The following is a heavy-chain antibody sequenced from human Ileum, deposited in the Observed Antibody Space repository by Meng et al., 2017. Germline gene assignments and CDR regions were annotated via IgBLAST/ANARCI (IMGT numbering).Heavy chain of an antibody. CDR2: IYHTGST. Sequence: QGWRQGWGPGLWKPSGTLSLTCDVSGGYISTSNGWSWLRKSPGQGLEWIGEIYHTGSTTYNPSLESRVTVSVDKSNNQFSLRLTSATAADTAVYYCARVSQRDGYNSANFDYWGQGALVTVSS. V-gene: IGHV4-4*02. D-gene: IGHD5-24*01. J-gene: IGHJ4*02. CDR1: GGYISTSNG. CDR3: ARVSQRDGYNSANFDY.